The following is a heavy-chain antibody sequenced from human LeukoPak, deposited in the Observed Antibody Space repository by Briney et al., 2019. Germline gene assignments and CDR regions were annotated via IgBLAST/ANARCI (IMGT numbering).Heavy chain of an antibody. CDR3: ARATKWNCAFDI. J-gene: IGHJ3*02. CDR1: GYTFTSYG. Sequence: ASVKVSCKASGYTFTSYGITWVRQAPGQGLEWMGWISGYNGNTNYAQNFQGRVTMTTDTSTSTAYMEVRSLRSDDTAVYYCARATKWNCAFDIWGQGTMVTVSS. D-gene: IGHD1-7*01. V-gene: IGHV1-18*01. CDR2: ISGYNGNT.